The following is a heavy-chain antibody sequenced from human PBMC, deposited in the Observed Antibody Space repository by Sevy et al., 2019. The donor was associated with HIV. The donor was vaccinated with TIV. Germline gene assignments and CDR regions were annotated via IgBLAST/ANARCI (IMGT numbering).Heavy chain of an antibody. Sequence: GGSLRLSCAASGFTFSANWMNWVRQAPGKGLEWVANIKGDGSDKPNVASVEGRFTISRDNAKNLLYLQMNSLRVEDTAVYYCAHETFGRFESWGQGTLVTVSS. D-gene: IGHD3-16*01. J-gene: IGHJ4*02. CDR3: AHETFGRFES. V-gene: IGHV3-7*01. CDR2: IKGDGSDK. CDR1: GFTFSANW.